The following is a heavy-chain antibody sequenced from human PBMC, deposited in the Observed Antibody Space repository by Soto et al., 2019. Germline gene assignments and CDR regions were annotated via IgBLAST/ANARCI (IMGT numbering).Heavy chain of an antibody. CDR1: GFTFSSYS. CDR3: AREGAYCGGDCFTGWFDP. J-gene: IGHJ5*02. Sequence: EVQLVESGGGLVKPGGSLRLSCAASGFTFSSYSMNWVRQAPGKGLEWVSSISSSSSYIYYADSVKGRFTISRDNAKNSLYLQMNSLRAEDTAVYYCAREGAYCGGDCFTGWFDPWGQGTLVTVSS. D-gene: IGHD2-21*02. CDR2: ISSSSSYI. V-gene: IGHV3-21*01.